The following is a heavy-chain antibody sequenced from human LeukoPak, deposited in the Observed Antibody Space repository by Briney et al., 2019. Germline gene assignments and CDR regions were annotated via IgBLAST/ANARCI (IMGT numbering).Heavy chain of an antibody. D-gene: IGHD3-10*01. CDR1: GGSISGYY. Sequence: SETLSLSCTVSGGSISGYYWSWIRQPPGKGLEWIGYIYDSGSTNYNPSLKSRVTISVDTSKNQFSLKLSSVTAADMAVYYCARVGGTNYYYYGMDVWGQGTTVTVSS. V-gene: IGHV4-59*01. CDR2: IYDSGST. J-gene: IGHJ6*02. CDR3: ARVGGTNYYYYGMDV.